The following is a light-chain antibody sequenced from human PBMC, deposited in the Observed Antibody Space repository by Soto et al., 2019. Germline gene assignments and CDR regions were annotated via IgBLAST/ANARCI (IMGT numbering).Light chain of an antibody. CDR3: SSYTSRSTLV. CDR1: SSDVGGYNY. CDR2: DVS. V-gene: IGLV2-14*01. J-gene: IGLJ1*01. Sequence: QSVLTQPASVSGSPGQSITISCTGTSSDVGGYNYVSWYQQHPGKAPKLRIYDVSNRPSGVSNRFSGSKSGNTASLTISGLHAEDEADYYCSSYTSRSTLVFGTGTKLTVL.